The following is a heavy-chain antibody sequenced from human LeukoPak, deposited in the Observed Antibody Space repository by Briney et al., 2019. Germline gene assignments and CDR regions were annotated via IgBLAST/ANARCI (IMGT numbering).Heavy chain of an antibody. D-gene: IGHD3-10*01. CDR1: GFTFSRNG. V-gene: IGHV3-23*01. CDR2: ISGSGGNT. J-gene: IGHJ4*02. CDR3: AKDRRAGSYDY. Sequence: GGSLRHTCAASGFTFSRNGMTWVRQARGKGLEWVSAISGSGGNTNYADSVKGRSTISRDNSKNTLYLQMNSLRAEDTAVYYCAKDRRAGSYDYWGQGTLVTVSS.